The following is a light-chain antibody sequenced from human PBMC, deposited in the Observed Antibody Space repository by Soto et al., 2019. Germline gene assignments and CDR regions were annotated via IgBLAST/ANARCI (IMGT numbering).Light chain of an antibody. Sequence: DIQMTQSPSTLSASVGDRVTITCRASQNIRSWLAWYQQKPGKAPNLLIYKASSLESGVPSRFSGSGSGTEFTLTISSLQPDDFATYYCQQYDSYSRTFGQGTKVEIK. J-gene: IGKJ1*01. CDR3: QQYDSYSRT. CDR1: QNIRSW. CDR2: KAS. V-gene: IGKV1-5*03.